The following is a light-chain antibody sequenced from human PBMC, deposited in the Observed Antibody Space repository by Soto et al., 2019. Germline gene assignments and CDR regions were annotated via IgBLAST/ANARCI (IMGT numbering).Light chain of an antibody. CDR3: QQYGSSPSWT. J-gene: IGKJ1*01. CDR2: GAS. CDR1: QSVSSSY. Sequence: EIVLTQSPGTLSLSPGERATLSCRASQSVSSSYLAWYQQKPGQAPRLLIYGASSRATGIPDRFSGSGSGTYFTLTISRLDPEDFAVYYCQQYGSSPSWTFGQGTKVEIK. V-gene: IGKV3-20*01.